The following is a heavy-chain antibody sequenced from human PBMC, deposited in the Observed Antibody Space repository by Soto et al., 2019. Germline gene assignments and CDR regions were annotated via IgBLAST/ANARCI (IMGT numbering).Heavy chain of an antibody. CDR1: GFIFSDYY. V-gene: IGHV3-72*01. CDR3: ARDTGVSYDY. CDR2: TRNKVNSFSA. D-gene: IGHD3-16*01. Sequence: EVQLMESGGGLVQPGGSLRLSCAASGFIFSDYYMDLVRQVPGKGLEWVGRTRNKVNSFSAEYAASVKGRFSIYRDASKDSMYLQMNSLKSDDTAVYYCARDTGVSYDYWGQGALVTVSS. J-gene: IGHJ4*02.